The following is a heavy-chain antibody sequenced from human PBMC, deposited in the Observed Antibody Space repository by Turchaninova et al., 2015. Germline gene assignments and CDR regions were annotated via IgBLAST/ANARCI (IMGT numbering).Heavy chain of an antibody. CDR1: GGTFSSYA. D-gene: IGHD6-13*01. CDR2: IIPIFGTA. Sequence: QVQLVQSGAEVKKPGSSGTVSCKASGGTFSSYAISWGRQAPGQWLEWMGGIIPIFGTANYAQKFQGRVTITADESTSTAYMELSSLRSEDTAVYYCARGSSSWYSDYWGQGTLVTVSS. CDR3: ARGSSSWYSDY. V-gene: IGHV1-69*01. J-gene: IGHJ4*02.